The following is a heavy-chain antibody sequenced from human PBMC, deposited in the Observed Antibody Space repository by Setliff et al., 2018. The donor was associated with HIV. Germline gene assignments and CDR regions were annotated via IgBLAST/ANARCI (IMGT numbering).Heavy chain of an antibody. D-gene: IGHD3-16*01. CDR3: ASPLFSYGPLAY. V-gene: IGHV4-39*07. CDR1: GGSISSDPYY. Sequence: SETLSLTCTVSGGSISSDPYYWGWIRQPPGKGLEWIGSMSTSGSSFHDPPLKSRVTISVEPSKNQFSLQLSSVTAAHTAVYYCASPLFSYGPLAYWGQGTLVTVSS. CDR2: MSTSGSS. J-gene: IGHJ4*02.